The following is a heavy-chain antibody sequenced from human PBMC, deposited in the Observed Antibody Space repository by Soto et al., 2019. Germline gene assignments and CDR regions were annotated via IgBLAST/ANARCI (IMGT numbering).Heavy chain of an antibody. Sequence: QVQLVESGGGVVQPGRSLRPSCAASGFTFSSYGMHWVRQAPGKGLEWVAVISYDGSNKYYADSVKGRFTISRDNSKNTLYLQMNSLRAEDTAVYYCAKVPTSGEYYFDYWGQGTLVTVSS. J-gene: IGHJ4*02. CDR1: GFTFSSYG. CDR3: AKVPTSGEYYFDY. D-gene: IGHD1-26*01. V-gene: IGHV3-30*18. CDR2: ISYDGSNK.